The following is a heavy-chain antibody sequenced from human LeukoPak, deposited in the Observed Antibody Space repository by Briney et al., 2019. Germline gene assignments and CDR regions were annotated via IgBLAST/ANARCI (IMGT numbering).Heavy chain of an antibody. CDR1: GFTFSSYG. V-gene: IGHV3-30*02. D-gene: IGHD5-18*01. Sequence: QPGGSLRLSCAASGFTFSSYGMHWVRQAPGKGLEWVAFIRYDGSNKYYADSVKGRFTISRDNSKNTLYLQMNSLRAEDTAVYYCAKAPGVRGYSYGCLDYWGQGALVTVSS. CDR2: IRYDGSNK. J-gene: IGHJ4*02. CDR3: AKAPGVRGYSYGCLDY.